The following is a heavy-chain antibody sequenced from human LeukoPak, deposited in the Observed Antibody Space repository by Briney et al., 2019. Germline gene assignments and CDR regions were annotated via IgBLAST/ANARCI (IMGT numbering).Heavy chain of an antibody. D-gene: IGHD6-19*01. CDR3: ARVGYSSGWYRQ. CDR2: IYSGGST. CDR1: GFTVSSNY. Sequence: GGSLRRSCAASGFTVSSNYMSWVGQAPGKGLEWVSVIYSGGSTYYADSVKGRFTISRDNSKNTLYLQMNSLRPEDTAVYYCARVGYSSGWYRQWGQGTLVTVSS. V-gene: IGHV3-66*01. J-gene: IGHJ4*02.